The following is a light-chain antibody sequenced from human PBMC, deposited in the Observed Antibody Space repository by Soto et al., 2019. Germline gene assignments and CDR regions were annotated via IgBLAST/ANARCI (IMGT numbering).Light chain of an antibody. V-gene: IGKV3-11*01. J-gene: IGKJ5*01. CDR1: QSVSSY. Sequence: TTSPAPPSLSQPARVPXSYRASQSVSSYLAWYQQKPGQAPRLLRYDASNTVAGIAATLSGSGSGTYFTLTISSLEPEDFAVYYCQQRINWPAVTFGQGTLLEIK. CDR2: DAS. CDR3: QQRINWPAVT.